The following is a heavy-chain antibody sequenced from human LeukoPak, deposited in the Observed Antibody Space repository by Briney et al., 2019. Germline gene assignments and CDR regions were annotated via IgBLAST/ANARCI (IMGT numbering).Heavy chain of an antibody. CDR1: GGTFRSYA. D-gene: IGHD6-13*01. CDR3: SRGLGIAAADNWFDP. V-gene: IGHV1-69*01. CDR2: IIPILRSA. Sequence: SVKVSCKASGGTFRSYAISWVRQAPGQGGERMGGIIPILRSANNAQKSQARATITADESTSTAYIELSSLRSEDTAVYYCSRGLGIAAADNWFDPWGQGTLVTVSS. J-gene: IGHJ5*02.